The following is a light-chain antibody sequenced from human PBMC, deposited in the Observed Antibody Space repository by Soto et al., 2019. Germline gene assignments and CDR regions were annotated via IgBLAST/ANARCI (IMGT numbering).Light chain of an antibody. CDR2: GAS. CDR3: QQYGRSAIFT. J-gene: IGKJ3*01. Sequence: ELVLTQSQGSLSLSPGERATLSCWASQRISGNYLAWYQQKPGQAPRLLIYGASNRATGIPDRFRGSGSGTDFSLTSSRLEPEDFAVYYCQQYGRSAIFTLGPGTTVEVK. V-gene: IGKV3-20*01. CDR1: QRISGNY.